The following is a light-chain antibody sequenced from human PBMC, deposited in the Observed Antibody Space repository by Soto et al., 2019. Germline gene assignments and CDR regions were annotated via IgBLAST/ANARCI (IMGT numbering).Light chain of an antibody. CDR1: QSGSSY. CDR3: HQRSNWHFT. Sequence: EIVLTQSPATLSVSPGERATLSCRASQSGSSYLAWSQQKPCQAPRRLIYDASNRATGVPARFSGSGSVTDFTLTIICLEPVDFAVYYCHQRSNWHFTFGPVNKVDV. CDR2: DAS. J-gene: IGKJ3*01. V-gene: IGKV3D-11*02.